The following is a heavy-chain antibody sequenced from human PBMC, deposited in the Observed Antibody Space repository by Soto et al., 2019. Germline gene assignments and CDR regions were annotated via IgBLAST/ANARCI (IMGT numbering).Heavy chain of an antibody. CDR3: ARGFGYYGSGEGPDAFDI. J-gene: IGHJ3*02. D-gene: IGHD3-10*01. CDR1: GGTFSSYA. V-gene: IGHV1-69*06. Sequence: SVKVSCKASGGTFSSYAISWVRQAPGQGLEWMGGIIPIFGTANYAQKFQGRVTITADKSTSTAYMELSSLRSEDTAVYYCARGFGYYGSGEGPDAFDIWGQGTMVTVSS. CDR2: IIPIFGTA.